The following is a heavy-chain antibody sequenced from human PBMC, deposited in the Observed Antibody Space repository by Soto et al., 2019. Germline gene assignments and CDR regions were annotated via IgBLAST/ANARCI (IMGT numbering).Heavy chain of an antibody. J-gene: IGHJ6*03. CDR1: GFTFSSYG. CDR3: AKDGRVTIFGVVLYYYYYYMDV. CDR2: ISYDGSKK. Sequence: GGSLRLSCAASGFTFSSYGMHWVRQAPGKGLEWVAVISYDGSKKYYADSVKGRFTISRDNSKNTLYLQMNSLRAEDTAVYYCAKDGRVTIFGVVLYYYYYYMDVWGKGTTVTASS. V-gene: IGHV3-30*18. D-gene: IGHD3-3*01.